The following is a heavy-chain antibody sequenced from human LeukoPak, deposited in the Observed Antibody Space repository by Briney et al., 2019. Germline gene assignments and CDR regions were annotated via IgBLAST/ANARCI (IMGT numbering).Heavy chain of an antibody. CDR1: GFTFSSYS. Sequence: TGGSLRLSCAASGFTFSSYSMNWVRQAPGKGLEWVSYISSSSSTIYYADSVKGRFTISRDDSKNTLYLQMNSLRAEDTAVYYCAKGKYYYDTPATIFDYWGQGTLVTVSS. CDR2: ISSSSSTI. J-gene: IGHJ4*02. CDR3: AKGKYYYDTPATIFDY. V-gene: IGHV3-48*01. D-gene: IGHD3-22*01.